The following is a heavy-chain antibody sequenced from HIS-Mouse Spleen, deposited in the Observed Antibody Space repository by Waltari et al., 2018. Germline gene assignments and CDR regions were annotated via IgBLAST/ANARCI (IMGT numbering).Heavy chain of an antibody. CDR1: GFTFSSYA. CDR3: AKTLVRSRDFDY. Sequence: EVQLLESGGGLVQPGGSLRLSCAASGFTFSSYAMSWVRQAPGRGVEVVAGIRGRGDSTYYADSWKGRCTISRDKSKNTLYLQMNSLRAEDTAVYYCAKTLVRSRDFDYWGQGTLVTVSS. CDR2: IRGRGDST. V-gene: IGHV3-23*01. D-gene: IGHD4-17*01. J-gene: IGHJ4*02.